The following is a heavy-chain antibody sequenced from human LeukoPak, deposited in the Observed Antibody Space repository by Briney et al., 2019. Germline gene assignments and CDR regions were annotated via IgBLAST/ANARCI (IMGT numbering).Heavy chain of an antibody. V-gene: IGHV4-34*01. CDR1: GGSFSGYY. Sequence: SETLSLTCAVYGGSFSGYYWSWIRQPPGKGLEWIGEINHSGSTNYNPSLKSRVTISVDTSKNQFSLKLSSVTAADTAVYYCARGDIVVVPAAIRRYYYYMDVWGKGTTVTVSS. J-gene: IGHJ6*03. CDR3: ARGDIVVVPAAIRRYYYYMDV. D-gene: IGHD2-2*02. CDR2: INHSGST.